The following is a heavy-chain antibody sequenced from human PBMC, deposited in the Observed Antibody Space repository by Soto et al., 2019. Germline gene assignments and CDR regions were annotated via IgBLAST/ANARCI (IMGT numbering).Heavy chain of an antibody. V-gene: IGHV3-30-3*01. Sequence: GGSLRLSCAASGFTFSSYAMHWVRQAPGKGLEWVAVISYDGSNKYYADSVKGRFTISRDNSKNTLYLQMNSLRAEDTTVYYCARESSGYYYVGQGAFDIWGQGTMVTV. CDR2: ISYDGSNK. CDR3: ARESSGYYYVGQGAFDI. D-gene: IGHD3-22*01. J-gene: IGHJ3*02. CDR1: GFTFSSYA.